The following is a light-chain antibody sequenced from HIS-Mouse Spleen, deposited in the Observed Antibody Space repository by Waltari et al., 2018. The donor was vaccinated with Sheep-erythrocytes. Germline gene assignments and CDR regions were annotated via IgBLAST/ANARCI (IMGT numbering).Light chain of an antibody. CDR2: EVS. V-gene: IGLV2-14*01. CDR1: SSDVGGYNY. J-gene: IGLJ3*02. Sequence: QSALTQPASVSGSPGQSITISCTGTSSDVGGYNYVSWYQQHPGKAPKLMIYEVSNRPSGVSNGFSGSKSGNTASLTISGLQAEDEADYYCCSYAGSSTPWVFGGGTKLTVL. CDR3: CSYAGSSTPWV.